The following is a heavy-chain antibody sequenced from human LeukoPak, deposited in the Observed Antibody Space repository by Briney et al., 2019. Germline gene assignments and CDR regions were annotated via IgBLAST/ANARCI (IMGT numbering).Heavy chain of an antibody. D-gene: IGHD2-2*02. V-gene: IGHV3-11*04. CDR2: ISSSGNTT. J-gene: IGHJ4*02. CDR3: ARNAFVDCSTTSCYNDY. CDR1: GFTFSDYY. Sequence: GGSLRLSCAASGFTFSDYYMSWIRQAPGKGLECVSYISSSGNTTYHADSVKGRFTISRDNAKNSLYLQMNSLRAEDTAVYYCARNAFVDCSTTSCYNDYWGQGTLVTVSS.